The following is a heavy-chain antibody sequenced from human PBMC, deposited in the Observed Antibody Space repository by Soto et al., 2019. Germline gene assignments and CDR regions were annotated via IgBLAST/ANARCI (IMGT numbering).Heavy chain of an antibody. CDR3: ARGARRISMIVGVIRGPPYYYYMDV. D-gene: IGHD3-22*01. CDR1: GYTFTSYA. J-gene: IGHJ6*03. CDR2: INAGNGNT. V-gene: IGHV1-3*01. Sequence: QVQLVQSGAAVKKPGASVKVSCKASGYTFTSYAMHWVHQAPAQRLEWMGWINAGNGNTKYSQKFQGRVTITSDTSASTAYMGLSSLRSVDTAVYYCARGARRISMIVGVIRGPPYYYYMDVWGKGTTVTGSS.